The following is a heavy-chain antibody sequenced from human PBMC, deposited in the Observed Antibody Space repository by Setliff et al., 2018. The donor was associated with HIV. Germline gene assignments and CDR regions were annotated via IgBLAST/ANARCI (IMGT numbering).Heavy chain of an antibody. CDR1: GGSVSDTSYY. CDR3: ARLGHSGYDFRGYFDY. D-gene: IGHD5-12*01. Sequence: PSETLSLTCTVSGGSVSDTSYYWGWIRQPPGKGLEWLANVYYSGGTYYNPSLNSRVTISVDTSRNQFSLKLTSVTAADTALYFCARLGHSGYDFRGYFDYWGQGKLVTVSS. J-gene: IGHJ4*02. CDR2: VYYSGGT. V-gene: IGHV4-39*01.